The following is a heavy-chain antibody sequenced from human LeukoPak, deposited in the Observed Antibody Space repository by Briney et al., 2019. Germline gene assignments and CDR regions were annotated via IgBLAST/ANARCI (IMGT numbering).Heavy chain of an antibody. J-gene: IGHJ4*02. CDR1: GFTFSSYT. V-gene: IGHV3-21*04. CDR3: AKDDHGGSGWRDYFDY. D-gene: IGHD6-19*01. Sequence: PGGSLRLSCAASGFTFSSYTINWVRQAPGKGLEWVSSISGSGTYIFSADSMKGRFAISRDNAKNSLYLQMNSLRAEDTAVYYCAKDDHGGSGWRDYFDYWGQGTLVTVSS. CDR2: ISGSGTYI.